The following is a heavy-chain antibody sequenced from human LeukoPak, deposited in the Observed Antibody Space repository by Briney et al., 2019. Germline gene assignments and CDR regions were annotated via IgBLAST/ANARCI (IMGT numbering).Heavy chain of an antibody. CDR3: AKDGLPVLKTFDY. D-gene: IGHD3-10*01. CDR2: ISGSGGST. Sequence: GGSLRLSCAASGFTFNSYGMSWVRQAPGKGLEWVSAISGSGGSTYYADSVKGRFTISRDNSKNTLYLQMNSPRAEDTAVYYCAKDGLPVLKTFDYWGQGTLVTVSS. V-gene: IGHV3-23*01. CDR1: GFTFNSYG. J-gene: IGHJ4*02.